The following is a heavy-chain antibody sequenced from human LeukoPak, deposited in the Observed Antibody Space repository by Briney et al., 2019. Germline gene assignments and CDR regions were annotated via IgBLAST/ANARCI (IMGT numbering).Heavy chain of an antibody. D-gene: IGHD7-27*01. CDR3: ARGFRGDNFDY. J-gene: IGHJ4*02. CDR2: IYHSGST. Sequence: SETLSLTCSVSGYSISSAYYWGWIRPPPRKGLEWIGTIYHSGSTNYNPSLKSRVTISVDTSKNQFSLKLSAVTAADTAVYFCARGFRGDNFDYWGQGTLVTVSS. V-gene: IGHV4-38-2*02. CDR1: GYSISSAYY.